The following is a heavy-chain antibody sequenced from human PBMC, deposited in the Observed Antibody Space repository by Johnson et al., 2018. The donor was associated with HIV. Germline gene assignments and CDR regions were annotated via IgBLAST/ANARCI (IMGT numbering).Heavy chain of an antibody. D-gene: IGHD3-22*01. CDR1: GFTFSDYY. V-gene: IGHV3-7*01. J-gene: IGHJ3*02. CDR3: ARVYYYDSSGIDAFDI. CDR2: IKQDGSEK. Sequence: MQLVESGGGLVKPGGSLRLSCAASGFTFSDYYMSWIRQAPGKGLEWVANIKQDGSEKYYVDSVKGRFTISRDNAKNSLYLQMNSLRAEDTAVYYCARVYYYDSSGIDAFDIWGQGTMVTVSS.